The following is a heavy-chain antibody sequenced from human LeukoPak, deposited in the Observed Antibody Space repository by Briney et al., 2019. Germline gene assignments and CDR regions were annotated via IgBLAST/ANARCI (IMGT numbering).Heavy chain of an antibody. J-gene: IGHJ6*03. CDR1: GGSFSGYY. D-gene: IGHD3-3*01. Sequence: KPSETLSLTCAVYGGSFSGYYWSWIRQPPGKGLEWIGEINHSGSTNYNPSLKSRVTIPVDTSKNQFSLKLSSVTAADTAVYYCARTPYYDFWSGYWDYYYYMDVWGKGTTVTVPS. CDR2: INHSGST. V-gene: IGHV4-34*01. CDR3: ARTPYYDFWSGYWDYYYYMDV.